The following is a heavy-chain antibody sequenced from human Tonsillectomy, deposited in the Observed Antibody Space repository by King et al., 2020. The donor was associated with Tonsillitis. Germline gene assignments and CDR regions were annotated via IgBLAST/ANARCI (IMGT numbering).Heavy chain of an antibody. CDR3: ARVGGDCSSTSCYGNYYYYMDV. CDR2: ISYDGNNK. CDR1: GFTFSTYA. Sequence: VQLVESGGGVVQPGRSLRLACAASGFTFSTYAIHWVLQAPGKGLEWVAVISYDGNNKYYTDSVKGLFTISRDNSKNTLYLQMNSLRAEDTAVYYCARVGGDCSSTSCYGNYYYYMDVWGKGTTVTVSS. D-gene: IGHD2-2*01. V-gene: IGHV3-30*10. J-gene: IGHJ6*03.